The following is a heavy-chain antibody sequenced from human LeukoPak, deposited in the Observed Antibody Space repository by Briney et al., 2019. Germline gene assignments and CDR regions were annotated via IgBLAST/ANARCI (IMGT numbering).Heavy chain of an antibody. D-gene: IGHD5-24*01. CDR2: ISYDGSNK. J-gene: IGHJ4*02. CDR1: GFTFSSYG. V-gene: IGHV3-30*03. CDR3: ARPSRDGYNYLDY. Sequence: PGGSLRLSCAASGFTFSSYGMPWVRQAPGKGLEWVAVISYDGSNKYYADSVKGRFTISRDNSKNTLYLQMNSLRAEDTAVYYCARPSRDGYNYLDYWGQGTLVTVSS.